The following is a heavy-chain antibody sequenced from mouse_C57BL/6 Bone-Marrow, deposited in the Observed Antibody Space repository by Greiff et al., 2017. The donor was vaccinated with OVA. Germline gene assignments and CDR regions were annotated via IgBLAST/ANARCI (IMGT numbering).Heavy chain of an antibody. CDR1: GYTFTDYY. J-gene: IGHJ3*01. V-gene: IGHV1-26*01. CDR3: ARVGAYYSKGWFAY. D-gene: IGHD2-5*01. CDR2: IIPTNGFT. Sequence: EVQLQQSGPELVKPGASVKISCKASGYTFTDYYMNWVKQSHGKSLEWIGDIIPTNGFTSYNQKFKGKATLTVDKSSSNAYMELRSLTSEDSAVYYCARVGAYYSKGWFAYWGQGTLVTVSA.